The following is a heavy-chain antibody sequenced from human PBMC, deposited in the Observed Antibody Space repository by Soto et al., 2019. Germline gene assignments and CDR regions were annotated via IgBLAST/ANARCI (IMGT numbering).Heavy chain of an antibody. CDR3: AKAGDYYDSSGSSFAY. V-gene: IGHV1-3*01. D-gene: IGHD3-22*01. CDR2: INAGNGNT. CDR1: GYTFTSYA. Sequence: QVQLVQSGAEVKKPGASVKVSCKASGYTFTSYAMHWVRQAPGQMLEWMGWINAGNGNTKYSQKFQGRVTITRDTSASTAYMELSSLRSEDTAVYYCAKAGDYYDSSGSSFAYWGQGTLVTVSS. J-gene: IGHJ4*02.